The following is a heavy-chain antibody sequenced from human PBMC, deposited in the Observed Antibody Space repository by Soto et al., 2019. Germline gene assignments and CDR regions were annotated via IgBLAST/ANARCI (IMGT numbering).Heavy chain of an antibody. J-gene: IGHJ1*01. CDR2: ITSSGGNA. CDR3: ARDMYTKSVNYFQL. Sequence: GSLRLSCAASGFSFKDYYMTWMRQTPEKGLEWISTITSSGGNAYYAASVKGRVTISGDNAHNSLYLQMSGLRAEDTALYYCARDMYTKSVNYFQLWGQGTLRTGS. V-gene: IGHV3-11*01. CDR1: GFSFKDYY. D-gene: IGHD2-2*02.